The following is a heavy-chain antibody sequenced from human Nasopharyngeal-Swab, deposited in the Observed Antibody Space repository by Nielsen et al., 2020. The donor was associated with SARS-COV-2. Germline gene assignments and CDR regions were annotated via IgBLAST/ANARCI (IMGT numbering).Heavy chain of an antibody. CDR2: INEDGSIT. CDR1: GFTFRSYW. V-gene: IGHV3-74*01. Sequence: GESLNISCAASGFTFRSYWMHWVRQVPGKGLVWVSRINEDGSITNYADSVEGRFTISRDNAKNTLFLHMNSLRAEDTAVYYCGRDLGGRLSTWGQGTLVTASS. D-gene: IGHD3-16*01. J-gene: IGHJ5*02. CDR3: GRDLGGRLST.